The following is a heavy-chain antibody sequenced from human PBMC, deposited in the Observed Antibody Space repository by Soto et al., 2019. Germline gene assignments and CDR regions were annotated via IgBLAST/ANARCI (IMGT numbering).Heavy chain of an antibody. CDR2: IYPVXSET. J-gene: IGHJ6*02. V-gene: IGHV5-51*01. D-gene: IGHD2-2*01. CDR1: AYSLITYC. CDR3: ASLPYLSSTGWWDYYYYGMDV. Sequence: QIWEKGSAYSLITYCIGWVRQMPVKVLEWTGIIYPVXSETRDSPSFQVQVTISADKSISTAYLQCSSLKASDTAMSYCASLPYLSSTGWWDYYYYGMDVWGQGTTVTVSS.